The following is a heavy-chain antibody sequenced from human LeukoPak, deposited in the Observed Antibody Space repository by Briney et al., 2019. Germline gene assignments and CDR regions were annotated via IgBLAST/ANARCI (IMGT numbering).Heavy chain of an antibody. CDR1: GFTFSNFA. CDR2: ISGSGGST. D-gene: IGHD4/OR15-4a*01. J-gene: IGHJ4*02. V-gene: IGHV3-23*01. Sequence: GGSLRLSCAASGFTFSNFAMNWVRQAPGKGLEWVSTISGSGGSTYYADSVKGRFTISRDNSKNTLYLQMNSLRAEDTAVYYCARDRSANSRVYYFDYWGQGTLVTVSS. CDR3: ARDRSANSRVYYFDY.